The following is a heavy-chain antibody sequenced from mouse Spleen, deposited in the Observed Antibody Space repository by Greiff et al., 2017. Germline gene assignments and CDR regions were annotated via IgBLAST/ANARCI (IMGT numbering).Heavy chain of an antibody. Sequence: EVQGVESGGGLVKLGGSLKLSCAASGFTFSSYAMSWVRQTPEKRLEWVATISSGGGNTYYPDSVKGRFTISRDNAKNTLYLQMSSLKSEDTAMYFCARAYYRYERYFDVWGAGTTVTVSS. CDR2: ISSGGGNT. V-gene: IGHV5-9-3*01. J-gene: IGHJ1*01. D-gene: IGHD2-14*01. CDR3: ARAYYRYERYFDV. CDR1: GFTFSSYA.